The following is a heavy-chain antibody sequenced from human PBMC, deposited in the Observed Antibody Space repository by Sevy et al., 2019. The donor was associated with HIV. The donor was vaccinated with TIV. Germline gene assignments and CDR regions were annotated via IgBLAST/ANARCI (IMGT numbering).Heavy chain of an antibody. CDR2: IRYDGTNE. Sequence: GESLKISCAASGFTFSNHAMHWVRQAPGKGLEWVAFIRYDGTNEYYADSVKGRFTISRDNSKNTLYLQMNSLRPDDTAVYYCARDRKVLLVVYAIPFDVFDIWGQGTMVTVSS. D-gene: IGHD2-8*02. CDR1: GFTFSNHA. V-gene: IGHV3-30*02. CDR3: ARDRKVLLVVYAIPFDVFDI. J-gene: IGHJ3*02.